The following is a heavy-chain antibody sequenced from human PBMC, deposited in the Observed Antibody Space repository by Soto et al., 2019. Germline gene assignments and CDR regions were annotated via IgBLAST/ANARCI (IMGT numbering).Heavy chain of an antibody. J-gene: IGHJ4*02. CDR2: IKSKTDGGTT. V-gene: IGHV3-15*07. CDR1: GFIFSNSW. Sequence: GGSLRLSCAASGFIFSNSWMNLVRQAPGKGLEWVGRIKSKTDGGTTDYAAPVKGRFTISRDDSKNTLYLQMNSLKTEDRAMYYCTTALNSSGWAYXDCWGQGTPVTVSS. D-gene: IGHD6-19*01. CDR3: TTALNSSGWAYXDC.